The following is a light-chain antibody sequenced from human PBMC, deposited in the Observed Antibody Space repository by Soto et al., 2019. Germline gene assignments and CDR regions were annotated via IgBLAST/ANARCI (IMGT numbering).Light chain of an antibody. Sequence: EIVLTQSPGTLSLSPGDRATISCRASQSVSSSYLAWYQQKPGQAPRLLIYGASGRATGIPDRFSGSESGRDFTLTISRREPEDFAVSYCQQYGSSPLYTFGQGTKLEI. CDR2: GAS. J-gene: IGKJ2*01. CDR3: QQYGSSPLYT. V-gene: IGKV3-20*01. CDR1: QSVSSSY.